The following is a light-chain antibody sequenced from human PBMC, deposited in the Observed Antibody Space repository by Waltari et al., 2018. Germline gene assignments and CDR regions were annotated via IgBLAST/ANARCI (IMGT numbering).Light chain of an antibody. CDR1: SLRRYY. CDR3: HSRDSSSTRF. J-gene: IGLJ2*01. CDR2: GQN. Sequence: SSELTQDPTVSVALGQTVRITCQGDSLRRYYPSWYQQRPGQAPILVLYGQNSRPSGIPDRFSGSITGNTASWTITGAQAEDEADYYCHSRDSSSTRFFGGGTRLTV. V-gene: IGLV3-19*01.